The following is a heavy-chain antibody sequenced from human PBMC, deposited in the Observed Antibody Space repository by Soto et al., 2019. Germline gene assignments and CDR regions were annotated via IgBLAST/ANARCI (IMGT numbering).Heavy chain of an antibody. Sequence: KPSETLSLTCAVYGGSFSGYYWSWIRQPPGKGLEWIGEINHSGSTNYNPSLKSRVTISVDTSKNQFSLKLSSVTAADTAVYYCARAPSRWLQYYFDYWGQGTLVTVSS. CDR1: GGSFSGYY. D-gene: IGHD5-12*01. V-gene: IGHV4-34*01. CDR2: INHSGST. J-gene: IGHJ4*02. CDR3: ARAPSRWLQYYFDY.